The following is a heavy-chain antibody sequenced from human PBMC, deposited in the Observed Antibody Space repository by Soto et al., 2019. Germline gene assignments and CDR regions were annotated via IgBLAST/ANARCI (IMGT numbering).Heavy chain of an antibody. CDR1: GFTFSSYA. CDR3: AKGYYYDSSGYYDPFDY. CDR2: ISGSGGST. Sequence: GVSLRLSCAASGFTFSSYAMSWVRQAPGKWLEWVSAISGSGGSTYYADSVKGRFNISRDNSKNTLYLQMNSLRAEDTAVYYCAKGYYYDSSGYYDPFDYWGQGTLVTVSS. J-gene: IGHJ4*02. V-gene: IGHV3-23*01. D-gene: IGHD3-22*01.